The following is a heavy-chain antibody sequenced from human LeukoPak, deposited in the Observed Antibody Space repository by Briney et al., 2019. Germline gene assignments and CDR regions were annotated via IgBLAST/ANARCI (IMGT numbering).Heavy chain of an antibody. J-gene: IGHJ4*02. V-gene: IGHV3-23*01. CDR1: GFTFSSYA. CDR3: AKGYNWSCVHC. Sequence: GGSLRLSCAASGFTFSSYAMSWVRQAPGTGLEWVSLISGSGGTTYYADSVKGRFTISRDNSKNTLYLQLDSLRAEDTAIYYCAKGYNWSCVHCWGQGTLVADSS. CDR2: ISGSGGTT. D-gene: IGHD1-20*01.